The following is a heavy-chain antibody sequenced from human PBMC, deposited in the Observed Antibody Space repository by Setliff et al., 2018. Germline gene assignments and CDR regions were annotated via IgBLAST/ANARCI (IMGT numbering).Heavy chain of an antibody. V-gene: IGHV1-2*06. D-gene: IGHD2-2*01. Sequence: GASVKVSCKASGYTFTGYSMHWVRQAPGQGLEWMGRINPNSGGTNYAQKFQGRVTMTRDTSISTAYMELSRLRSDDTAVYYCARVGGSCSSSSCYASDLWGQGTRVTVSS. CDR2: INPNSGGT. CDR3: ARVGGSCSSSSCYASDL. CDR1: GYTFTGYS. J-gene: IGHJ3*01.